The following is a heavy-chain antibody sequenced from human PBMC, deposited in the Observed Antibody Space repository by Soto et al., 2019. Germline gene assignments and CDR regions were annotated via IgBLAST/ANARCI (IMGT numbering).Heavy chain of an antibody. V-gene: IGHV3-30*04. CDR3: VRAAGVQVWYLDN. CDR1: GFTFSSYA. J-gene: IGHJ4*02. Sequence: QVQLVESGGGVVQPGRSLRLSCATSGFTFSSYALHWVRQAPGKGLEGVAVISYDGSKEYYADSVKGRFTISRDNSMNTLHLQMSGLRPEDTAVYYCVRAAGVQVWYLDNWGQGQLVTVSS. CDR2: ISYDGSKE.